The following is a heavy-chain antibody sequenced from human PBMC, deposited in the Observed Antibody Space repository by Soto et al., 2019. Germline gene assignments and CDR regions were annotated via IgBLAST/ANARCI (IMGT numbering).Heavy chain of an antibody. CDR2: IYPGDSDT. CDR3: ARHMIVVGHYYYYYGMDV. Sequence: GESLKISCKGSGYTFTDYWIGWVRQLPGKGLEWMGIIYPGDSDTRYSPSFQGHVTITVDKSISTAYLQWSSLKASDTAMYYCARHMIVVGHYYYYYGMDVWGQGTTVTVSS. D-gene: IGHD3-22*01. V-gene: IGHV5-51*01. J-gene: IGHJ6*02. CDR1: GYTFTDYW.